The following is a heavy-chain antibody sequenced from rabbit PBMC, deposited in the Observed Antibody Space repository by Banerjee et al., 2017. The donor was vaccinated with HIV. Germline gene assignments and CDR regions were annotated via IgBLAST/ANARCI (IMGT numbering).Heavy chain of an antibody. CDR1: GFDFSSNV. J-gene: IGHJ4*01. D-gene: IGHD7-1*01. Sequence: QEQLVESGGGLVQPEGSLTLTCKASGFDFSSNVMSWVRQAPGKGPEWIACIYTGSSGSTWYASWVNGRFTITSNTNQNTVTLQMTSLTAADTATYFCARMGYGGYGLNLWGPGTLVTVS. CDR2: IYTGSSGST. V-gene: IGHV1S47*01. CDR3: ARMGYGGYGLNL.